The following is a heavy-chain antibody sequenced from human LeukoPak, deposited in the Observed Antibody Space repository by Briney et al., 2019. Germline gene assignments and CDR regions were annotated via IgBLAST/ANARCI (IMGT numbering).Heavy chain of an antibody. J-gene: IGHJ3*02. D-gene: IGHD2-21*01. Sequence: GGSLRLSCAASGFTFSSYGMHWVRQAPGKGLEWVAVISYDGSNKYYADSVKGRFTISRDNSKNTLYLQMNSLRAEDTAVYYCARAAMGDDAFDIWGQGTMVTVSS. CDR2: ISYDGSNK. V-gene: IGHV3-30*03. CDR3: ARAAMGDDAFDI. CDR1: GFTFSSYG.